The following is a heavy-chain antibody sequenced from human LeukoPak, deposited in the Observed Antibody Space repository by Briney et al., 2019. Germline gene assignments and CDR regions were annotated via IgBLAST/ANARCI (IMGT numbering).Heavy chain of an antibody. J-gene: IGHJ3*02. CDR2: ISSSSSYI. CDR3: ARVWRSSSWYSANDAFDI. D-gene: IGHD6-13*01. V-gene: IGHV3-21*01. CDR1: GFTFSSYS. Sequence: GGSLRLSCAASGFTFSSYSMNWVRQAPGKGLEWVSSISSSSSYIYYADSVKGRFTISRDNAKNSLYLQMNSLRAEDTAVYYCARVWRSSSWYSANDAFDIWGQGTMVTVSS.